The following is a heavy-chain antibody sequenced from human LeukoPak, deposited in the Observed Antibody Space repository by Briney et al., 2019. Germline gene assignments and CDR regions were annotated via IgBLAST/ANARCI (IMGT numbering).Heavy chain of an antibody. D-gene: IGHD6-19*01. CDR1: GSTFSSYI. CDR2: FIGSGAGSGGST. Sequence: GGSLRLSCAAAGSTFSSYIMSWGRQAPGERVEWVSVFIGSGAGSGGSTYYADSVKGRFTISRDNSKNTLYLQMNSLRAEDTAVYYCAARPGSGWYSYWGQGTLVS. CDR3: AARPGSGWYSY. J-gene: IGHJ4*02. V-gene: IGHV3-23*01.